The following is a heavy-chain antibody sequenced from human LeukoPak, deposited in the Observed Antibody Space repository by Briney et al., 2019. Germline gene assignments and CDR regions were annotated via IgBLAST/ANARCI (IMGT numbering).Heavy chain of an antibody. Sequence: SETLSLTCTVSGGSISSSIYYWGWIRQPPGKGLEWIGSIYYSGSTYYNPSLKSRVTISVDTSKNQFSLKLTSVTAADAAVYYCARLGYCSSARCSNWFDPWGQGTMVTVSS. J-gene: IGHJ5*02. D-gene: IGHD2-2*01. CDR1: GGSISSSIYY. CDR3: ARLGYCSSARCSNWFDP. CDR2: IYYSGST. V-gene: IGHV4-39*07.